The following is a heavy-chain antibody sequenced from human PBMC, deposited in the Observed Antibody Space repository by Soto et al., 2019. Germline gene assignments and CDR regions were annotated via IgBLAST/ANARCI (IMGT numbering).Heavy chain of an antibody. J-gene: IGHJ3*02. CDR3: AKGGYHSLFDI. Sequence: EMQLLESGGGLVQPGGSLRLSCVASGFPFSSYAMSWVRQTPGKGLEWVSGISGSGGRTYYADSVKGRFTISRDNSNNTLSLHMPILRVEDTAVYFCAKGGYHSLFDIWGQGTVVTVSA. CDR1: GFPFSSYA. D-gene: IGHD6-13*01. CDR2: ISGSGGRT. V-gene: IGHV3-23*01.